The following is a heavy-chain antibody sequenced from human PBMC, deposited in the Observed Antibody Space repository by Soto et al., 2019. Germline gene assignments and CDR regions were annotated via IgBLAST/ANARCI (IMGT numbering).Heavy chain of an antibody. CDR1: GFTFSSYG. CDR3: ARGWTRGAFDI. Sequence: QVQLVESGGGVVQPGRSLRLSCAASGFTFSSYGMHWVRQAPGKGLEWVAVISYDGSNKYYADSVKGRFTISRDNSKNTLYLQMNSLRAEDTAVYYCARGWTRGAFDIWGQGTMVTVSS. V-gene: IGHV3-30*03. D-gene: IGHD6-19*01. J-gene: IGHJ3*02. CDR2: ISYDGSNK.